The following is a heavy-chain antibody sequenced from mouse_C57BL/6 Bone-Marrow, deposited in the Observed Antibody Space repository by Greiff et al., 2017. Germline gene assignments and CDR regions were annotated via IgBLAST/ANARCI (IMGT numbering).Heavy chain of an antibody. V-gene: IGHV3-6*01. CDR1: GYSITSGYY. CDR2: ISYDGSN. Sequence: DVQLQESGPGLVKPSQSLSLTCSVTGYSITSGYYWNWIRQFPGNKLEWMGYISYDGSNNYNPSLKNRISITRDTSKNQFFLKLNSVTTEDTATYYCARDRRGYYGSSYWYFDVWGTGTTVTVSS. CDR3: ARDRRGYYGSSYWYFDV. D-gene: IGHD1-1*01. J-gene: IGHJ1*03.